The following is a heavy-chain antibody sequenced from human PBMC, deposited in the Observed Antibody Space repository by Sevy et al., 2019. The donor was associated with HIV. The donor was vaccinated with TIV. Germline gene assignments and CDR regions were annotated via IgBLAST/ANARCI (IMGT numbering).Heavy chain of an antibody. J-gene: IGHJ4*02. Sequence: SETLSLTCTVSGGSISSSSYYWGWIRQPPGKGLEWIGSIYYSGSTYYNPSLKSRVTISVDTSKNQFSLKLSSVTAADTAVYYCARHQEDSSGYVDYWGQGTLVTVSS. D-gene: IGHD3-22*01. CDR1: GGSISSSSYY. V-gene: IGHV4-39*01. CDR2: IYYSGST. CDR3: ARHQEDSSGYVDY.